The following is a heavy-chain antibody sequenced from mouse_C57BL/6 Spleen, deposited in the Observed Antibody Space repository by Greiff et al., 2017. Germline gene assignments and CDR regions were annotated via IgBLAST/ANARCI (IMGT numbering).Heavy chain of an antibody. Sequence: QVQLQQSGPELVKPGASVKLSCKASGYTFTSYDINWVKQRPGQGLEWIGWIYPRAGSTNYNEKFKGKATLTVDTSSSPAYMTLPSLTSEDSAVYCCARQGMVTRGYCARDYGGQGTSVTVSS. CDR1: GYTFTSYD. V-gene: IGHV1-85*01. CDR2: IYPRAGST. J-gene: IGHJ4*01. CDR3: ARQGMVTRGYCARDY. D-gene: IGHD2-2*01.